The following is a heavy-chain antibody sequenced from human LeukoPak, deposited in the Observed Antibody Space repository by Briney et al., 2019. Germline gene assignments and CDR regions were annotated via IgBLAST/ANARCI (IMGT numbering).Heavy chain of an antibody. V-gene: IGHV1-8*01. CDR3: ARTSRNDVYNWFDP. J-gene: IGHJ5*02. Sequence: ASMKVSCKASGYTFTSYDINWVRQATGQGLQWMGWMNPNSGNTGYAQRFQGRVTMTRNTSISTAYMELSSLRSEDTAVYYCARTSRNDVYNWFDPWGQGTLVTVSS. D-gene: IGHD1-1*01. CDR2: MNPNSGNT. CDR1: GYTFTSYD.